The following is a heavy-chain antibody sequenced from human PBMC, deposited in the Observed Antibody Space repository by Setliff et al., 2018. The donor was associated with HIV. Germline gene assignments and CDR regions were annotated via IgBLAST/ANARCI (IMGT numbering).Heavy chain of an antibody. CDR3: VRGVQSPPRYSYYYVDV. D-gene: IGHD3-3*01. Sequence: SVKVSCKASSSTFNSHTINWVRQAPGQGLDWMGRIIPILGVANYAQRSQGKVTITADKSTSTADMELTSLRFDDTAMYYCVRGVQSPPRYSYYYVDVWGEGTMVTVSS. CDR1: SSTFNSHT. J-gene: IGHJ6*03. V-gene: IGHV1-69*02. CDR2: IIPILGVA.